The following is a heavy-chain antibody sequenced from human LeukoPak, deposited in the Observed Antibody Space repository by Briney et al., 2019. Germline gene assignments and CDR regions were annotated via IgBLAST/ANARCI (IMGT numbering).Heavy chain of an antibody. J-gene: IGHJ4*02. V-gene: IGHV1-2*04. D-gene: IGHD5-12*01. Sequence: ASVKVSCKASGYTFTGYHMHWVRQAPGQGLEWMGWINPNSGGTNYAQKFQGWVTMTRDTSISTAYMELSRLRSDDTAVYYCARSEVATIMVYGYWGQGTLVTVSS. CDR1: GYTFTGYH. CDR2: INPNSGGT. CDR3: ARSEVATIMVYGY.